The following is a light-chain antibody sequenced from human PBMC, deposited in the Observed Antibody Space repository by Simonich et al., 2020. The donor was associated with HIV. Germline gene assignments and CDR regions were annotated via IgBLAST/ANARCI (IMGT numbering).Light chain of an antibody. CDR1: SSDVGGYSS. Sequence: QSALTQPASVSGSPGQSITISCTGTSSDVGGYSSVSWYQQHPGKAPKLLIYDVTKRPSGVSNRFSGSKSGNTASLTISGLQAEDEADYYCSSYTSSSTLVFGGGTKLTVL. CDR3: SSYTSSSTLV. V-gene: IGLV2-14*03. CDR2: DVT. J-gene: IGLJ2*01.